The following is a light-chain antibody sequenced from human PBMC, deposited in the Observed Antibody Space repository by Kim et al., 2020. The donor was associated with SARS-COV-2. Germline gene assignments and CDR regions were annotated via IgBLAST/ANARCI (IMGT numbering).Light chain of an antibody. CDR3: QAWDSSTVV. J-gene: IGLJ2*01. Sequence: SYVLTQSPSVSVSPGQTASITCSGDKLGDKYACWYQQKPGQSPVLVIYQDSKRPSGIPERFSGSNSGNTATLTISGTQAMDEADYYCQAWDSSTVVFGGGTQLTVL. CDR1: KLGDKY. CDR2: QDS. V-gene: IGLV3-1*01.